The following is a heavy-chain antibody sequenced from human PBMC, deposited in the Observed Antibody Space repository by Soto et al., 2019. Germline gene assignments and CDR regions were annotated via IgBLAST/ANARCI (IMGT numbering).Heavy chain of an antibody. CDR1: GFTFDDYT. Sequence: GGSLRLSCAASGFTFDDYTMHWVRQAPGKGLEWVSGISWNSGSIGYADSVKGRFTISRDNAKNSLYLQMNSLRAEDTALYYCAKDTGYGDYLGTPFDYWGQGTLVTVSS. V-gene: IGHV3-9*01. J-gene: IGHJ4*02. CDR3: AKDTGYGDYLGTPFDY. D-gene: IGHD4-17*01. CDR2: ISWNSGSI.